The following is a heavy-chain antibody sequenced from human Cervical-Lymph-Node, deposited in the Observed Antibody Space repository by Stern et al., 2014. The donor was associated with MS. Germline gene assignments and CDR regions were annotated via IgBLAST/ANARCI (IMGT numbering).Heavy chain of an antibody. J-gene: IGHJ4*02. CDR2: ISWNSNNI. V-gene: IGHV3-9*01. D-gene: IGHD3-16*02. Sequence: EVQLVESGGGSVQPGRSLRLSCAASEFTFDDCAMHWVRQAPGKGLAWVSGISWNSNNIGYADSVRGRFTISRDNAKNSLYLQMNGLRPEDTALYYCAKDISERHYYFDSWGEGTLVTVSS. CDR3: AKDISERHYYFDS. CDR1: EFTFDDCA.